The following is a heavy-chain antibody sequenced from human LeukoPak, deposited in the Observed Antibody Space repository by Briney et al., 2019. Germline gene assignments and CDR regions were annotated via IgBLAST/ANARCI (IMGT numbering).Heavy chain of an antibody. J-gene: IGHJ1*01. Sequence: GGSLRLSCAASGFTFSSYEMNWVRQAPGKGLVWVSLIKSDGSSTSYADSVKGRFTISRDSAKNTLYLQMNSLRAEDTAVYYCARDARYSFQHWGQGTLVTVSS. V-gene: IGHV3-74*01. D-gene: IGHD1-1*01. CDR1: GFTFSSYE. CDR2: IKSDGSST. CDR3: ARDARYSFQH.